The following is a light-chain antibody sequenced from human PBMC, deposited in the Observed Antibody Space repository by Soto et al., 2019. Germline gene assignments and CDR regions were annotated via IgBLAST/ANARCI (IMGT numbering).Light chain of an antibody. CDR3: QSYDISLIGLV. J-gene: IGLJ3*02. V-gene: IGLV1-40*01. Sequence: QSVLTQPPSVSGAPGQRVTISCTGSSSNIGAGYDVHWYQQLPGTAPKLLIYGNSNRPSGVPDRFSGSKSGTSASLAITGLQAEDESDYYCQSYDISLIGLVFGGVTKLTVL. CDR1: SSNIGAGYD. CDR2: GNS.